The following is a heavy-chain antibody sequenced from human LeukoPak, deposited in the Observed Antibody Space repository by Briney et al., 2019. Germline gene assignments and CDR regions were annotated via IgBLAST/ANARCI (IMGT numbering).Heavy chain of an antibody. J-gene: IGHJ6*03. CDR3: ARGGSYGPVPQPQYYYYYYYMDV. Sequence: SETLSLTCTVSGGSISGYYWSWIRQPPGKGLEWIGYIYYSGTTSYNPSLNSRVTISVDTSKNQFSLKLSSVTAADTAVYYCARGGSYGPVPQPQYYYYYYYMDVWGKGTTVTVSS. CDR1: GGSISGYY. CDR2: IYYSGTT. D-gene: IGHD5-18*01. V-gene: IGHV4-59*01.